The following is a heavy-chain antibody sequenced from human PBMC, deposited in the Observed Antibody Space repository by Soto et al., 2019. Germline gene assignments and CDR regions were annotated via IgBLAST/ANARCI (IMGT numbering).Heavy chain of an antibody. J-gene: IGHJ4*02. D-gene: IGHD4-17*01. CDR3: ANGGSNYGDYEAGYDY. V-gene: IGHV3-30*18. Sequence: PGGSLRLSCAASGFTFSSYGMHWVRQAPGKGLEWVAVISYDGSNKYYADSVKGRFTISRDNSKNTLYLQMNSLRAEDTAVYYCANGGSNYGDYEAGYDYWGQGTLVTVSS. CDR2: ISYDGSNK. CDR1: GFTFSSYG.